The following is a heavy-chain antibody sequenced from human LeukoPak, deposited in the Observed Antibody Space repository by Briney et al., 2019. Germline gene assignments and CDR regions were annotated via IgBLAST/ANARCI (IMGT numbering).Heavy chain of an antibody. CDR1: GGSISSYY. CDR3: ARDTTKNAFDI. D-gene: IGHD1-26*01. J-gene: IGHJ3*02. CDR2: IYSSGST. V-gene: IGHV4-4*07. Sequence: SETLSLTCSVSGGSISSYYWSRIRQPAGKGLEWIGRIYSSGSTNHNPSLKSRVTMSVDTSKNQFSLKLSSVSAADTAVYYCARDTTKNAFDIWGQGTMVTVSS.